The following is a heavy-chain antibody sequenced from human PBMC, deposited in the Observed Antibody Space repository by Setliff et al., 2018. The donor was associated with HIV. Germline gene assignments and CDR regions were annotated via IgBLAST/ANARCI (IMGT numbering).Heavy chain of an antibody. CDR1: GYMFTDYY. D-gene: IGHD1-26*01. Sequence: ASVKVSCKASGYMFTDYYIHWVRQAPGQGLEWMGWINPNSGGTNYAQKFQGRVIMTRDTSISTAYMQLSRLRSDDTAVYYCARDRLSYNFYYYGMDVWGQGTTVTVSS. CDR2: INPNSGGT. V-gene: IGHV1-2*02. CDR3: ARDRLSYNFYYYGMDV. J-gene: IGHJ6*02.